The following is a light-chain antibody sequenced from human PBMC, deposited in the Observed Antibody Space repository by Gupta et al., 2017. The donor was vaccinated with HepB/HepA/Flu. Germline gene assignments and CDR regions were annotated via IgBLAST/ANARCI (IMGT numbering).Light chain of an antibody. J-gene: IGKJ4*01. Sequence: EIVMTHSPATLSLSPGERPTLSCRASQSVSINLAWYQQKPGQAPRLLIYGASTRASVIPDRFSGSGCGTEFTLTISRLQAEDFAVYYCQQDNNWPVTFGGGTKVEIK. CDR1: QSVSIN. CDR3: QQDNNWPVT. V-gene: IGKV3-15*01. CDR2: GAS.